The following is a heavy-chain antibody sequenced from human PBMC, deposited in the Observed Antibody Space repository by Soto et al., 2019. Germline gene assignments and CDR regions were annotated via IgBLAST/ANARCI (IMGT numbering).Heavy chain of an antibody. CDR2: INPSGGRT. V-gene: IGHV1-46*01. CDR1: GYTFTTHY. CDR3: ARAGENYGSGTFSPPLRYYFNS. J-gene: IGHJ4*02. Sequence: QVQLVQSGTEVKKPGASVKVSCKASGYTFTTHYMHWVRQAPGQGLAWMGIINPSGGRTTYALKFQGRVTMPSDTSTNTVYVELTSLRSEDPAIYFCARAGENYGSGTFSPPLRYYFNSWGQGTLVTVSS. D-gene: IGHD3-10*01.